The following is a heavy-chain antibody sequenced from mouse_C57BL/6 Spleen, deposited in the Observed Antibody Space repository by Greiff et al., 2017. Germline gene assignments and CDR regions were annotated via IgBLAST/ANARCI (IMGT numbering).Heavy chain of an antibody. CDR2: ISSGGSYT. CDR1: GFTFSSYG. Sequence: EVKLVESGGDLVKPGGSLKLSCAASGFTFSSYGMSWVRQTPDKRLEWVATISSGGSYTYYPDSVKGRITISRDKAKNTLYLQMSSLKSEDTAMYYCARPHGYYYAMDYWGQGASVTVSS. V-gene: IGHV5-6*02. D-gene: IGHD2-2*01. J-gene: IGHJ4*01. CDR3: ARPHGYYYAMDY.